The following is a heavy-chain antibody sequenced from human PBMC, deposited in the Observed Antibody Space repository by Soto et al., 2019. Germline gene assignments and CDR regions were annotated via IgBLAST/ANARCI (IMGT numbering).Heavy chain of an antibody. CDR2: ISSSGSTI. Sequence: PGGSLRLSCAASGFTFSDYYMSWIRQAPGKGLEWVSYISSSGSTIYYADSVKGRFTISRDNAKNSLYLQMNSLRAEDTAVYYCARKSRNSGYSGYGDAFDIWGQGTMVTVSS. J-gene: IGHJ3*02. D-gene: IGHD5-12*01. CDR1: GFTFSDYY. CDR3: ARKSRNSGYSGYGDAFDI. V-gene: IGHV3-11*01.